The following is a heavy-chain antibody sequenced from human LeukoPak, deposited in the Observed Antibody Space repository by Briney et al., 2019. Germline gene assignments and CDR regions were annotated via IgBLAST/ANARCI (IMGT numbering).Heavy chain of an antibody. D-gene: IGHD1-26*01. CDR2: INWNGDST. CDR3: ARVVGGNYYGGLDY. V-gene: IGHV3-20*04. Sequence: GGSLRLPCSASGFTFDDYGMSWVRQVPGKGLEWVSGINWNGDSTSHADSVKGRFTISRDNAKNSLHLQMNSLRAEDTAFYYCARVVGGNYYGGLDYWGQGALVTVSS. J-gene: IGHJ4*02. CDR1: GFTFDDYG.